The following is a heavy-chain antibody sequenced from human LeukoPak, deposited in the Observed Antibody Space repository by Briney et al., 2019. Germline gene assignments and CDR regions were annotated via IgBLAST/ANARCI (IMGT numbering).Heavy chain of an antibody. CDR2: ISSSGSTI. Sequence: GGSLRLSCAASGFTFSDYYMSWIRQAPGKGLEWVSYISSSGSTIYYADSVKGRFTISRDNAKNSLYLQMNSLRAEDTAVYYCARDSQIVVVPAAIYYYYGMDVWGQGTMVTVSS. D-gene: IGHD2-2*02. J-gene: IGHJ6*02. V-gene: IGHV3-11*01. CDR1: GFTFSDYY. CDR3: ARDSQIVVVPAAIYYYYGMDV.